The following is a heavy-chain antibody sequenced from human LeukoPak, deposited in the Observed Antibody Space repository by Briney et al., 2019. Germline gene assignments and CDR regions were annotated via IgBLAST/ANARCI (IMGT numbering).Heavy chain of an antibody. D-gene: IGHD4-23*01. Sequence: SQTLSLTCTVSGGSISSGGYYWSWIRQHPGKGLEWIGYIYYSGSTYYNPSLKSRVTTSVDTSKNQFSLKLSSVTAADTAVYYCARHDYGGNLDYWGQGTLVTVSS. CDR1: GGSISSGGYY. CDR3: ARHDYGGNLDY. V-gene: IGHV4-31*03. CDR2: IYYSGST. J-gene: IGHJ4*02.